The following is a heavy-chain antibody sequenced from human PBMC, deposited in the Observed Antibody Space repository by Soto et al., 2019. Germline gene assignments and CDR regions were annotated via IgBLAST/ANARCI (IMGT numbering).Heavy chain of an antibody. CDR1: GYSFTGYY. Sequence: HEHLVQSGAEVKRHGASLKVSCKASGYSFTGYYIHWVRQAPGQGLEWMGWSNPDSGATNYAQNFQGRVTLTSDSSISSASMDLTRLPSEDTAGYYCARGDYVTGGYPFPDVDYWDQGNVV. CDR3: ARGDYVTGGYPFPDVDY. J-gene: IGHJ4*02. D-gene: IGHD2-8*02. CDR2: SNPDSGAT. V-gene: IGHV1-2*02.